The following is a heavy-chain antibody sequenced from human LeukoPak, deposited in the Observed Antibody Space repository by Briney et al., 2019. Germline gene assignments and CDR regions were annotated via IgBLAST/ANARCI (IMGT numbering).Heavy chain of an antibody. CDR2: INPSGGST. Sequence: GASVKVSCKASGYTFTSYYMHWVRQAPGQGLEWMGIINPSGGSTSYAQKFQGRVTMTRDTSTSTVYMGLSSLRSEDTAVYYCARDSAAIVVVPAAIYDYWGQGTLVTVSS. CDR3: ARDSAAIVVVPAAIYDY. D-gene: IGHD2-2*02. V-gene: IGHV1-46*03. J-gene: IGHJ4*02. CDR1: GYTFTSYY.